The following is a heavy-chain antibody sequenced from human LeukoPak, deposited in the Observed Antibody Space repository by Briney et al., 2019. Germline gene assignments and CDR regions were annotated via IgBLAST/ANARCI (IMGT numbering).Heavy chain of an antibody. J-gene: IGHJ5*01. CDR2: IYYGGGT. CDR3: ARERGDYDSDNWFDS. CDR1: GGSIGSYF. Sequence: SETLSLTCTVSGGSIGSYFWGWIRQPPGKGLEWIGYIYYGGGTNYNPSFESRITISVDTSKNRISLNLTSVTASDTAIYYCARERGDYDSDNWFDSWGQGTLVTVSS. D-gene: IGHD4-17*01. V-gene: IGHV4-59*01.